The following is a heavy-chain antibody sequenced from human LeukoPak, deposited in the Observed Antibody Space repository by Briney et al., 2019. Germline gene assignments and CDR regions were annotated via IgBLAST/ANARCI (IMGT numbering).Heavy chain of an antibody. CDR2: TYYSGST. D-gene: IGHD6-13*01. CDR1: GASISSYY. J-gene: IGHJ4*02. CDR3: ARSRSSSWFLFDY. V-gene: IGHV4-59*01. Sequence: SETLSLTCTVSGASISSYYWSWIRQPPGKGLEWIGYTYYSGSTNYNPSLKSRVTISVDTSKNQFSLKLNSVTAADTAVYYCARSRSSSWFLFDYWGQGTLVTVSS.